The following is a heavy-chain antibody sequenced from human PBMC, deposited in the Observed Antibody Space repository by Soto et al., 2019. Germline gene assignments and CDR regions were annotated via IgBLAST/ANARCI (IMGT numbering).Heavy chain of an antibody. Sequence: QVPLVQSGAEVKKPGASVKVSCKASGYTFTGYYMHWVRQAPGQGLEWMGWINPNSGGTNYAQKFQGWVTMTRDTSISTAYMELSRLRSDDTAVYYCAREEGIAVAGTEYFQHWGQGTLVTVSS. V-gene: IGHV1-2*04. CDR2: INPNSGGT. CDR1: GYTFTGYY. D-gene: IGHD6-19*01. J-gene: IGHJ1*01. CDR3: AREEGIAVAGTEYFQH.